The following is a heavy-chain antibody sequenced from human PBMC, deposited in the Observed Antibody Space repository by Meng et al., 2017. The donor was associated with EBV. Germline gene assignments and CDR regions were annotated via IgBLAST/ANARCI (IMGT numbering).Heavy chain of an antibody. V-gene: IGHV1-69*01. D-gene: IGHD6-13*01. CDR1: GTTFVDFG. CDR2: IIPKFGTT. CDR3: ARLVIRECIDSSCYYSFYYLDY. Sequence: QGRLVRAGVEVTKPGSSVRVSCKASGTTFVDFGIAWVRQAPGQGLEWMGGIIPKFGTTKSAEKFEDRLSMTADESTSTVHMELSSLTSDDTAVYYCARLVIRECIDSSCYYSFYYLDYWGQGTLVTVSS. J-gene: IGHJ4*02.